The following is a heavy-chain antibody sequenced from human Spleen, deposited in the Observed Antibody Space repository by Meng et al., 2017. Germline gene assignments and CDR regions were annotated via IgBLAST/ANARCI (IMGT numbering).Heavy chain of an antibody. J-gene: IGHJ6*02. CDR1: GYTFTSYG. V-gene: IGHV1-18*01. CDR2: ISAYNGNT. CDR3: ARDPNIAVADTESKPYYYYYGMDV. D-gene: IGHD6-19*01. Sequence: ASVKVSCKASGYTFTSYGISWVRQAPGQGLEWMGWISAYNGNTNYAQKLQGRVTMTTDTSTSTAYMELRSLRSDDTAVYYCARDPNIAVADTESKPYYYYYGMDVWGQGTTVTVSS.